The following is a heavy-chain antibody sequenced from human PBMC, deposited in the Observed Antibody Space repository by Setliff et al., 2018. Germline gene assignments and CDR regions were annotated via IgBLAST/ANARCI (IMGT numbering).Heavy chain of an antibody. D-gene: IGHD6-13*01. CDR3: TSRGSSPYDMDG. Sequence: GGSLRLSCAASGFTFSDSAMHWVRQASGKGLEWVGRIRPKANSYATAYAASVKGRFTISRDDSDNTAYLQMNSLKTEDTAVYYCTSRGSSPYDMDGWGQGTTVTVSS. J-gene: IGHJ6*02. CDR1: GFTFSDSA. CDR2: IRPKANSYAT. V-gene: IGHV3-73*01.